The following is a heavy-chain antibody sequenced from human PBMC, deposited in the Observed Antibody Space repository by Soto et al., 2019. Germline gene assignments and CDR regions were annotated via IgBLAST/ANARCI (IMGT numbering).Heavy chain of an antibody. D-gene: IGHD3-16*01. J-gene: IGHJ6*02. CDR2: IIPIFGTA. CDR1: GGTFSSYA. V-gene: IGHV1-69*06. CDR3: ARVWGTQRAPDV. Sequence: QVQLVQSGAEVKKPGSSVKVSCKASGGTFSSYAISWVRQAPGRGLEWMGGIIPIFGTANYAQKFQGRVTITADKSTSTAYMEPSSLSSEDTAVYYCARVWGTQRAPDVWGQGTTVTVSS.